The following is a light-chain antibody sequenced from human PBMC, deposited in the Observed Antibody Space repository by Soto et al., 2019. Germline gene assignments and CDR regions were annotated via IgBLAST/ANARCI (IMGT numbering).Light chain of an antibody. Sequence: EIVLTQSPDTLSLSPGEGASLSCRASQSVHTFLAWYQQKPGQPPRLLIYGASTRATSVPARFSGSGSGTDFTLTISSLEPEDFAVYYCHQRSNWPPDTFGQGTRLDI. CDR2: GAS. J-gene: IGKJ5*01. CDR3: HQRSNWPPDT. CDR1: QSVHTF. V-gene: IGKV3-11*01.